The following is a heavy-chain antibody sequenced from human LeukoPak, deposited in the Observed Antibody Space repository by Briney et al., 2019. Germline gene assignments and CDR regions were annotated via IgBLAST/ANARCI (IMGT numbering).Heavy chain of an antibody. CDR1: GDSVSSHY. V-gene: IGHV4-59*02. Sequence: SETLSLTCSVSGDSVSSHYWSRVRQPPGKGLEWIGHIYYDGSTKYNPSLKRRVTLSVDTTKNQFSLKLSSVTTADTAVYYCARGRALNYYYMDVWGKGTTVTASS. J-gene: IGHJ6*03. CDR3: ARGRALNYYYMDV. CDR2: IYYDGST.